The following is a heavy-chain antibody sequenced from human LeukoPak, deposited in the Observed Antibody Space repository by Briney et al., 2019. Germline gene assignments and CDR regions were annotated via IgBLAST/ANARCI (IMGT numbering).Heavy chain of an antibody. D-gene: IGHD3-9*01. CDR3: ARDQTQYYDILTGYLNYYGMDV. CDR1: GGSISSSSYY. Sequence: SETLSLTCTVSGGSISSSSYYWGWIRQPPGKGLEWIGSIYYSGSTYYNPSLKSRVTISVDTSKNQFSLKLSSMTAADTAVYYCARDQTQYYDILTGYLNYYGMDVWGQGATVTVSS. V-gene: IGHV4-39*07. J-gene: IGHJ6*02. CDR2: IYYSGST.